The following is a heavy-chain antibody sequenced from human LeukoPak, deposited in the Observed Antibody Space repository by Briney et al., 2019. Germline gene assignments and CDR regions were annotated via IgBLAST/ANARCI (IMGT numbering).Heavy chain of an antibody. CDR1: GYTFTTYF. D-gene: IGHD1-1*01. J-gene: IGHJ4*02. V-gene: IGHV1-46*01. CDR2: INPSGGST. CDR3: AREGDDDAIDY. Sequence: GASVKVSCKASGYTFTTYFMHWVRQAPGQGLEWMGIINPSGGSTTYAQKFQGRVTMTRDTSTSTVYMELGSLRSEDTAVYRCAREGDDDAIDYWGQGTLVTVSS.